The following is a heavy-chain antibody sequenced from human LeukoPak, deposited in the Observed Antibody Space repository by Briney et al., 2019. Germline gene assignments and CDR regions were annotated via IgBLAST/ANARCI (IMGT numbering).Heavy chain of an antibody. J-gene: IGHJ4*02. CDR2: IYYSGST. Sequence: KSSETLSLTCTVSGGSISSYYWSWIRQPPGKGLEWIGYIYYSGSTYYNPSLKSRVTISVDTSKNQFSLKLSSVTAADTAVYYCAGEAGYIFDYWGQGTLVTVSS. V-gene: IGHV4-30-4*01. CDR3: AGEAGYIFDY. D-gene: IGHD5-18*01. CDR1: GGSISSYY.